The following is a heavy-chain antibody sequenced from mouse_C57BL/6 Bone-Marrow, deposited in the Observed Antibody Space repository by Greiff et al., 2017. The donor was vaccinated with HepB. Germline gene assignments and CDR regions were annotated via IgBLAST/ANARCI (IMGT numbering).Heavy chain of an antibody. CDR2: IDPENGDT. V-gene: IGHV14-4*01. D-gene: IGHD2-4*01. Sequence: VQLQQSGAELVRPGASVKLSCTASGFNIKDDYMHWVKQRPEQGLEWIGWIDPENGDTEYASKFQGKATITADTSSNTAYLQLSSLTSEDTAVYYCTRGITTGYYAMDYWGQGTSVTVSS. J-gene: IGHJ4*01. CDR1: GFNIKDDY. CDR3: TRGITTGYYAMDY.